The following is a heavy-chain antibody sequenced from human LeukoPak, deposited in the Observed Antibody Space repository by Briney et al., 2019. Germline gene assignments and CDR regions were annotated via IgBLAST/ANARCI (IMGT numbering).Heavy chain of an antibody. CDR3: TRHQKSKSGYDYG. CDR1: GFTFSGPA. Sequence: PGGSLRLSCAASGFTFSGPAMHWVRQASGKGLEWVGRIRSKANSYATAYAASVKGRFTISRDDSKNTAYLQMNSLKTEDTAVYYCTRHQKSKSGYDYGGGQGTLVTVSS. V-gene: IGHV3-73*01. J-gene: IGHJ4*02. CDR2: IRSKANSYAT. D-gene: IGHD5-12*01.